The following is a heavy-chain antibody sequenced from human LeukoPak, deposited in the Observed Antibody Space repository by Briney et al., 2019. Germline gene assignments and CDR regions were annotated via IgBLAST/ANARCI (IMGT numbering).Heavy chain of an antibody. V-gene: IGHV4-59*01. CDR2: IYYSGST. J-gene: IGHJ6*02. D-gene: IGHD4-17*01. CDR1: GGSISSYY. Sequence: SETLSLTCTVSGGSISSYYWSWIRQPPGKGLEWIGYIYYSGSTNYNPSLKSRVTISVDTSKNQFSLKLSSVTAADTAVYYCARGLIRNDYGDYRPWYYYGMDVWGQGTTVTVSS. CDR3: ARGLIRNDYGDYRPWYYYGMDV.